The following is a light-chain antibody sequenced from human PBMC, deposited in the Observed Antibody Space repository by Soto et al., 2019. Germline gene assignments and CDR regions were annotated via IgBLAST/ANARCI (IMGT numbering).Light chain of an antibody. CDR3: QQYGSSPYT. CDR2: GAS. J-gene: IGKJ2*01. Sequence: EMVLTQSPGTLSLSPGQIDTPSCRATQSVSSSYLAWYQQKPGQAPRLLIYGASSRATGIPDRFSGSGSGTDFTLTSSRLEHEDFAVYYGQQYGSSPYTFGEGTKLEIK. CDR1: QSVSSSY. V-gene: IGKV3-20*01.